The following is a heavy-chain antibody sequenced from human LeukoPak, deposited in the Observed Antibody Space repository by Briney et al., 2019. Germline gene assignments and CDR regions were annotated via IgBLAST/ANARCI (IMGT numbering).Heavy chain of an antibody. V-gene: IGHV3-7*01. D-gene: IGHD7-27*01. CDR2: IKQDGSEK. Sequence: GGSLRLSCAASGFTFSSYSMNWVRQAPGKGLEWVANIKQDGSEKYYVDSVKGRFTISRDNAKNSLYLQMNSLRAEDTAVYYCARVVPNWGHEGNWYFDLWGRGTLVTVSS. CDR1: GFTFSSYS. CDR3: ARVVPNWGHEGNWYFDL. J-gene: IGHJ2*01.